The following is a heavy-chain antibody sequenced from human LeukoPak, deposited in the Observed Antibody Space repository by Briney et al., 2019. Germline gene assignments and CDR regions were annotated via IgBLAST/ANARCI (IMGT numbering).Heavy chain of an antibody. CDR3: ARGSRPDILTGYSMDHYFDY. CDR2: IYYSGST. V-gene: IGHV4-30-4*01. D-gene: IGHD3-9*01. CDR1: GGSISSGDYY. J-gene: IGHJ4*02. Sequence: SETLSLTCTVSGGSISSGDYYWSWIRQPPGKGLEWIGYIYYSGSTYYNPSLKSRVTISHDTSKNQFSLKLSSVTAADTAVYYCARGSRPDILTGYSMDHYFDYWGQGSLSPSPQ.